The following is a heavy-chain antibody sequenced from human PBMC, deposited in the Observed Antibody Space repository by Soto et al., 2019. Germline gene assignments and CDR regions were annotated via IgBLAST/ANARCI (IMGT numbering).Heavy chain of an antibody. CDR3: ARDPMITLGGVIAHGVFDI. V-gene: IGHV4-31*03. Sequence: QVQLQESGPGLVKPSQTLSLTCTVSGGSISSGGYYWSWIRQHPGKGLEWIGYIYYSGSTYYNPSLKGGFTISVDTSKTHFSLKLSFVPAGATAVFSCARDPMITLGGVIAHGVFDIWGKGKMVTVSS. D-gene: IGHD3-16*02. CDR2: IYYSGST. J-gene: IGHJ3*02. CDR1: GGSISSGGYY.